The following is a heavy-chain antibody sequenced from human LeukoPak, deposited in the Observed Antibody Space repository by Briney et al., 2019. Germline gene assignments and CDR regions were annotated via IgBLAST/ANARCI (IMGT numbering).Heavy chain of an antibody. CDR3: ARHVRRPTTGIDY. CDR1: GFTFSSYA. V-gene: IGHV4-31*02. J-gene: IGHJ4*02. CDR2: IYYSGST. D-gene: IGHD1-14*01. Sequence: LRLSCAASGFTFSSYAMSWVRQHPGKGLEWIGYIYYSGSTYYNPSLKSRVTISVDTSKNQFSLKLSSVTAADTAVYYCARHVRRPTTGIDYWGQGTLVTVSS.